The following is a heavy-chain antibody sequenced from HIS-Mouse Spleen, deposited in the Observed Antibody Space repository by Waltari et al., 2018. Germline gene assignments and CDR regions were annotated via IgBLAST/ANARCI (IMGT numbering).Heavy chain of an antibody. CDR1: GGSISSGGYY. Sequence: QVQLQESGPGLVKPSQTLSLTCTVSGGSISSGGYYWSWIRQHPGKGLEWIGYIYYSGRNDYNPSLQSRVTISVDTSKNQFSLKLSSVTAADTAVYYCARSPYYDFWSGYSDNWFDPWGQGTLVTVSS. V-gene: IGHV4-31*03. J-gene: IGHJ5*02. CDR3: ARSPYYDFWSGYSDNWFDP. D-gene: IGHD3-3*01. CDR2: IYYSGRN.